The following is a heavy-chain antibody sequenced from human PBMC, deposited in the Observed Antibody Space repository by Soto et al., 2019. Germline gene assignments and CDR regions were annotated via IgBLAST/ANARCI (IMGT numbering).Heavy chain of an antibody. CDR2: IYNSGST. V-gene: IGHV4-31*03. J-gene: IGHJ4*02. Sequence: QVQLQESGPGLVKPSQTLSLTCTVSGGSISNGGYYWSWIRQHPGKVLEWIGYIYNSGSTYYNPSLKSRITISANTSKNQFSLKVSSVTAADTAVYYCARSSRSYFEYWGQGTLVTVSS. CDR1: GGSISNGGYY. CDR3: ARSSRSYFEY.